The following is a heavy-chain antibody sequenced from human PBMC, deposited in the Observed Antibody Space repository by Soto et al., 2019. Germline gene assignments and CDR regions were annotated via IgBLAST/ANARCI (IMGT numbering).Heavy chain of an antibody. Sequence: QVQLQESGPGLVKPSETLSLTCTVSRVYISDYFWSWIRQPPGKGLEWIGYIFHTGSPNYNPSLKSRVTISLATSKKQFSLKLNSVTAADTAVYYCATHRLCTGGHCWNWFDPCGQGTLVTVSS. D-gene: IGHD2-8*02. CDR1: RVYISDYF. V-gene: IGHV4-4*09. J-gene: IGHJ5*02. CDR2: IFHTGSP. CDR3: ATHRLCTGGHCWNWFDP.